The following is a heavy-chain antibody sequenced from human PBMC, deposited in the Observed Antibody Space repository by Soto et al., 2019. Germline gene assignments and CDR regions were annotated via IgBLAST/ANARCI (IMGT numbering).Heavy chain of an antibody. CDR3: ARANWNYVKNWYFDL. D-gene: IGHD1-7*01. CDR1: GYTFTGYY. CDR2: INPNSGGT. J-gene: IGHJ2*01. V-gene: IGHV1-2*02. Sequence: QVQLVQSGAEVKKPGASVKVSCKASGYTFTGYYMHWVRQAPGQGLEWMGWINPNSGGTNYAQKFQGRVTITADESTSTAYMELSSLRSEDTAVYYCARANWNYVKNWYFDLWGRGTLVTVSS.